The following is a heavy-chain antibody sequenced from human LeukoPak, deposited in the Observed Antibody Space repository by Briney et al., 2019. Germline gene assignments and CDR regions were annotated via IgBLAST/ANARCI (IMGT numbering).Heavy chain of an antibody. CDR1: GYTFTSYG. J-gene: IGHJ4*02. D-gene: IGHD3-3*01. CDR2: ISAYNGNT. V-gene: IGHV1-18*01. Sequence: ASVKVSCKASGYTFTSYGISWVRQAPGQGLEWMGWISAYNGNTNYAQKLQGRVTMTTDTSTSTAYMELRSLRSDDTAVYYCARARSHNNYDFWSGYSTFDYWGQGTLVTVSS. CDR3: ARARSHNNYDFWSGYSTFDY.